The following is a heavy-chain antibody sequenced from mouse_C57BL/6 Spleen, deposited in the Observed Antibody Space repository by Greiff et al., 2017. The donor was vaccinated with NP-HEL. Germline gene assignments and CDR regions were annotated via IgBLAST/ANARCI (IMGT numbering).Heavy chain of an antibody. J-gene: IGHJ1*03. D-gene: IGHD2-2*01. CDR1: GFNIKDDY. CDR2: LDPENGDT. Sequence: EVKLVESGAELVRPGASVKLSCTASGFNIKDDYMHWVKQRPEQGLEWIGWLDPENGDTEYASKFQGKATITADTSSNTAYLQLSSLTSEDTAVYYCTLWLRYFDVWGTGTTVTVSS. CDR3: TLWLRYFDV. V-gene: IGHV14-4*01.